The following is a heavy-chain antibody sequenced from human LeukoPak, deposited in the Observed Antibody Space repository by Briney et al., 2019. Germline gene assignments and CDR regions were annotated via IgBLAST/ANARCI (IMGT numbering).Heavy chain of an antibody. V-gene: IGHV3-30*04. J-gene: IGHJ4*02. CDR2: ISYDGSNK. D-gene: IGHD1-1*01. Sequence: PGGSLRLSCAASGFTFSSYAMHWVRQAPGKGLEWVAVISYDGSNKYYADSVKGRFTISRDNSKNTLYLQMNSLRAEDTAVYYCARVIYNWNDAYGIDYWGQGTLVTVSS. CDR3: ARVIYNWNDAYGIDY. CDR1: GFTFSSYA.